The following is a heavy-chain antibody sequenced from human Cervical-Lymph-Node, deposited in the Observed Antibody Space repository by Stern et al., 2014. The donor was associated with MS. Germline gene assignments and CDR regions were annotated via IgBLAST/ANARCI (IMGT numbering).Heavy chain of an antibody. CDR3: AREVAGHRLGMMDV. CDR1: GYTFTNYY. J-gene: IGHJ6*02. V-gene: IGHV1-46*01. Sequence: VQLVQSGAEVKKPGASGKVSCKASGYTFTNYYMHWVRQAPGQGLEWMGIINPSGGSTSYAQKFQGRVTMTRDTSTSTVYLELSSLRSEDTAVYYCAREVAGHRLGMMDVWGQGTTVTVSS. CDR2: INPSGGST. D-gene: IGHD6-19*01.